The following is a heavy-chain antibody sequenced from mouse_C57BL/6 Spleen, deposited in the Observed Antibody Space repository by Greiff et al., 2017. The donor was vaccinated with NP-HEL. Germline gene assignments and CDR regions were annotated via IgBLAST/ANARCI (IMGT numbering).Heavy chain of an antibody. CDR1: GYAFTNYL. V-gene: IGHV1-54*01. J-gene: IGHJ4*01. CDR3: VYSNYPYYAMDY. CDR2: INPGSGGT. Sequence: QVQLQQSGAELVRPGTSVKVSCKASGYAFTNYLIEWVKQRPGQGLEWIGVINPGSGGTNYNEKFKGKATLTADKSSSTAYMQLSSLTSEDSAVYFCVYSNYPYYAMDYWGQGTSVTVSS. D-gene: IGHD2-5*01.